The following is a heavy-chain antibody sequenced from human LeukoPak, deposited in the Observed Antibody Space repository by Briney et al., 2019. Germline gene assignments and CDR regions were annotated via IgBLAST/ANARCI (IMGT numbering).Heavy chain of an antibody. CDR3: ARQFRQQLVDNGMDV. J-gene: IGHJ6*02. Sequence: SETLSLTCTVSGGSISSSSYYWGWIRQPPGKRLEWIGSIYYSGSTYYNPSLKSRVTISVDTSKNQFSLKLSSVTAADTAVYYCARQFRQQLVDNGMDVWGQGATVTVSS. D-gene: IGHD6-13*01. CDR1: GGSISSSSYY. CDR2: IYYSGST. V-gene: IGHV4-39*01.